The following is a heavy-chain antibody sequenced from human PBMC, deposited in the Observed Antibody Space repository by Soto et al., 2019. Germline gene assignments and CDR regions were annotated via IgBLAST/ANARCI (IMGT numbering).Heavy chain of an antibody. CDR2: ISAYNGNT. Sequence: QVQLVQSGAEVKKPGASVKVSCKASGYTFTSYGISWVRQAPGQGLEWMGWISAYNGNTNYAQKLQGRVTMTTDTATSTAYMELRSLRSDDTAVYYCARAGLDYGDQVVGNWFDPWGQGTLVTVSS. D-gene: IGHD4-17*01. CDR1: GYTFTSYG. CDR3: ARAGLDYGDQVVGNWFDP. J-gene: IGHJ5*02. V-gene: IGHV1-18*04.